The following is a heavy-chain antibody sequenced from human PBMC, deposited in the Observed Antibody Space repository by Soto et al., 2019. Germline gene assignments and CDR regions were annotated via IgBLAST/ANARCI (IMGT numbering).Heavy chain of an antibody. J-gene: IGHJ4*02. D-gene: IGHD5-12*01. CDR1: GGSVSSGSYY. V-gene: IGHV4-61*01. CDR2: IYYSGST. Sequence: QVQLQESGPGLVKPSETLSLTCTVSGGSVSSGSYYWSWIRQPPGKGLEWIGYIYYSGSTNYNPSLKSRVTISVDTSKNQFSLKLSSVTAADTAVYYCARDGYNSGILHFDYWGQGTLVTVSS. CDR3: ARDGYNSGILHFDY.